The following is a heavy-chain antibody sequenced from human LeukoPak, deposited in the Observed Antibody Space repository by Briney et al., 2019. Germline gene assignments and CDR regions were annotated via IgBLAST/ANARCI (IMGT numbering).Heavy chain of an antibody. J-gene: IGHJ4*02. Sequence: PGRSLRPSCAASGFTFSSYAMHWVRQAPGKGLEWVAVISYDGSNKYYADSVKGRFTISRGNSKNTLYLQMNSLRAEDTAVYYCARDAPYFDYWGQGTLVTVSS. V-gene: IGHV3-30-3*01. CDR1: GFTFSSYA. CDR2: ISYDGSNK. CDR3: ARDAPYFDY.